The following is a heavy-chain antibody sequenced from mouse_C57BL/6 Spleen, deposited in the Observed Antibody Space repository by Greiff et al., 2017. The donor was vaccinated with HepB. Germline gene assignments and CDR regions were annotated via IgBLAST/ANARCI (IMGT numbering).Heavy chain of an antibody. CDR1: GFTFSSYA. Sequence: DVQLVESGGGLVKPGGSLKLSCAASGFTFSSYAMSWVRQTPEKRLEWVATISDGGSYTYYPDNVKGRFTISRDNAKNNLYLQLSHLKSEDTAMYYCARDRRGYYRGNYCDYCGQGTTLTVSS. D-gene: IGHD2-3*01. V-gene: IGHV5-4*01. CDR3: ARDRRGYYRGNYCDY. J-gene: IGHJ2*01. CDR2: ISDGGSYT.